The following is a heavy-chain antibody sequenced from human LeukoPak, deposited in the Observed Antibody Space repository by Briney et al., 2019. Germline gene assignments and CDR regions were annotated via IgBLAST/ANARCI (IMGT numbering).Heavy chain of an antibody. CDR1: GGSFSGYY. CDR3: ARVFTTPLFWAPKYYYYYGMDV. CDR2: INHSGST. V-gene: IGHV4-34*01. J-gene: IGHJ6*02. Sequence: SETLSLTCAVYGGSFSGYYWSWIRQPPGKGLEWIGEINHSGSTNYNPSLKSRVTISVDTSKNQFFLKLSSVTAADTAVYYCARVFTTPLFWAPKYYYYYGMDVWGQGTTVTVSS. D-gene: IGHD1-1*01.